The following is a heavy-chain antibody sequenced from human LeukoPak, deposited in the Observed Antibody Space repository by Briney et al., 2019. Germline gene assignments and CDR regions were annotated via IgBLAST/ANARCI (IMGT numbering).Heavy chain of an antibody. CDR3: AREESDWSSLGYFYHYMDV. D-gene: IGHD3-9*01. CDR1: GGSINSGTYY. CDR2: IYTSGST. Sequence: SQTLSLTCTVSGGSINSGTYYWTWIRQPAGKRLEWIGRIYTSGSTNYKPSLKSRVTISVDASKNQFSLKLGSVTAADTAVYYCAREESDWSSLGYFYHYMDVWGKGTTVTISS. J-gene: IGHJ6*03. V-gene: IGHV4-61*02.